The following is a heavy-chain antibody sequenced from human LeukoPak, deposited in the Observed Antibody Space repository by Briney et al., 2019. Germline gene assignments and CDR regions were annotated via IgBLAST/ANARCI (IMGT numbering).Heavy chain of an antibody. J-gene: IGHJ4*02. Sequence: ASVKVSCKASGYTFTGYYMHWVRQAPGQGLEWMGWINPNSGGTNYAQKFQGRVTMTRDTSISTAYMELSRLRSDDTAVYYCARDREGQYYGSGSYYNPLFDYWGQGTLVTVSS. CDR3: ARDREGQYYGSGSYYNPLFDY. CDR1: GYTFTGYY. D-gene: IGHD3-10*01. V-gene: IGHV1-2*02. CDR2: INPNSGGT.